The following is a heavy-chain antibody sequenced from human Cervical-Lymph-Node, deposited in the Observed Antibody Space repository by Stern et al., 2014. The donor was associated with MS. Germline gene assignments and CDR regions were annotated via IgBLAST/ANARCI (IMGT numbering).Heavy chain of an antibody. CDR3: ARDRGVGGLFDY. D-gene: IGHD3-10*01. Sequence: QVKLQESGPGLVKPTQTLSLTCTVSGDSIYSGTYYWSWIRQSAGKGLEWIGRINVSGSTNSNPSLKSRLTMSIDTSKNQFSLRLSSVTAADTAVYYCARDRGVGGLFDYWGQGTLGIVSS. CDR2: INVSGST. J-gene: IGHJ4*02. CDR1: GDSIYSGTYY. V-gene: IGHV4-61*02.